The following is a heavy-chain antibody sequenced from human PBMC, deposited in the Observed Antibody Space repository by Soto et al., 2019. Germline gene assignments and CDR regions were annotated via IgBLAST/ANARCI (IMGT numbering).Heavy chain of an antibody. D-gene: IGHD6-13*01. Sequence: PSETLSLTCNVSGFSISSGFYWGWVRQPPGKGLEWIGAIYHSGTTYFNPSLKSRVTMARDTSKNQFSLRLASVAAADTAMYYCARGMNPQDYWGQGTLVTVSS. V-gene: IGHV4-38-2*02. J-gene: IGHJ4*02. CDR1: GFSISSGFY. CDR2: IYHSGTT. CDR3: ARGMNPQDY.